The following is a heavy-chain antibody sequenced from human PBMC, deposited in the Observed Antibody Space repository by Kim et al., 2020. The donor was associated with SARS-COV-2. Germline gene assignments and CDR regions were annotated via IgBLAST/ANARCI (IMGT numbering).Heavy chain of an antibody. V-gene: IGHV4-59*01. CDR1: GGSMTHYY. D-gene: IGHD5-12*01. CDR2: VFHGAGS. J-gene: IGHJ4*02. Sequence: SETLSLTCTVSGGSMTHYYWNWIRQTPAKRLEWIEYVFHGAGSNYNPSLQNRVTIAIDTSTSTFSLGLTSVTAADTAVYFCARAREGYNYDFDYWGQGILVTVSS. CDR3: ARAREGYNYDFDY.